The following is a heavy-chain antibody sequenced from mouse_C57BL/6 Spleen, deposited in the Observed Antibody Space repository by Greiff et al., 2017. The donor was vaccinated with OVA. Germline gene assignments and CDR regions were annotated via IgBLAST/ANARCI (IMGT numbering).Heavy chain of an antibody. Sequence: QVQLQQPGAELVRPGSSVKLSCKASGYTFTSYWMHWVKQRPIQGLEWIGNIDPSDSETHYNQKFKDKATLTVDKSSSTAYMQLSSLTSEDSAVYYCAITTVVATRRMDYWGQGTSVTVSS. V-gene: IGHV1-52*01. CDR3: AITTVVATRRMDY. CDR2: IDPSDSET. CDR1: GYTFTSYW. D-gene: IGHD1-1*01. J-gene: IGHJ4*01.